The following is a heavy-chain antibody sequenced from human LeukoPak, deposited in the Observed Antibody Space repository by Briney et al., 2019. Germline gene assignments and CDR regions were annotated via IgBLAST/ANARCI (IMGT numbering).Heavy chain of an antibody. D-gene: IGHD5-18*01. V-gene: IGHV1-18*01. CDR3: ARDSDTAMSDY. Sequence: ASVTVSCKASGYTFTSYGISWVRQAPAQGLEWMGWISAYNGNTNYAQKLQGRVTMTTDTSTSTAYMELRSLRSDDTAVYYCARDSDTAMSDYWGQGTLVTVSS. CDR1: GYTFTSYG. CDR2: ISAYNGNT. J-gene: IGHJ4*02.